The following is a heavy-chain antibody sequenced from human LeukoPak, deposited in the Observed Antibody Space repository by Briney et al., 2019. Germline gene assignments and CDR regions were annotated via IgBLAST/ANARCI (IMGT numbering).Heavy chain of an antibody. Sequence: GGSLRLSCAVSGFTFNNYAMTWVRQAPGKGPEWVSGVSGSGDSTYHADPVKGRFSTSRDNSKNTLYLQMNSLRAEDTAVYYCAKGDSSGYYLGYWYFDLWGRGTLVTVSS. J-gene: IGHJ2*01. D-gene: IGHD3-22*01. CDR1: GFTFNNYA. CDR3: AKGDSSGYYLGYWYFDL. V-gene: IGHV3-23*01. CDR2: VSGSGDST.